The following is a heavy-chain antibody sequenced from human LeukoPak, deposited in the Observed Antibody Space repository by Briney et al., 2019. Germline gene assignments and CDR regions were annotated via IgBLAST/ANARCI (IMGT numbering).Heavy chain of an antibody. Sequence: PSETLSLTCAVYGGSFSGYYWSWIRQPPGKGLEWIGEINHSGSTNYNPSLKSRVTISVDTSKNQFSLKLSSVTAADTAVYYCAREKRQGATAYFDYWGQGTLVTVSS. J-gene: IGHJ4*02. CDR3: AREKRQGATAYFDY. V-gene: IGHV4-34*01. D-gene: IGHD1-26*01. CDR2: INHSGST. CDR1: GGSFSGYY.